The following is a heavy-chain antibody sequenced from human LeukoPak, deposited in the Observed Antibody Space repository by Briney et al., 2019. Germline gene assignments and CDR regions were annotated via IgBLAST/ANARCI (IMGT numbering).Heavy chain of an antibody. CDR2: ISAYNGNT. Sequence: GASVKVSCKASGYTFTSYGISWVRQAPGQGLEWMGWISAYNGNTNYAQKLQGRVTMTTDTSTSTAYMELRSLRSDDTAVYYCARSPLVDTAMVRIGNFDYWGQGTLVTVSS. CDR1: GYTFTSYG. V-gene: IGHV1-18*01. J-gene: IGHJ4*02. D-gene: IGHD5-18*01. CDR3: ARSPLVDTAMVRIGNFDY.